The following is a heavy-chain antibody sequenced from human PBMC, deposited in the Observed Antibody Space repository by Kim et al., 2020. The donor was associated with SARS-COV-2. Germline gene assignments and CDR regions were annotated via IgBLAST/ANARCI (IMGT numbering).Heavy chain of an antibody. D-gene: IGHD1-1*01. J-gene: IGHJ4*02. Sequence: RYSQKFQGRVTITRDTSPSTAYMELSSLRSEDTAVYYCARDVHPGGFDYWGQGTLVTVSS. V-gene: IGHV1-3*01. CDR3: ARDVHPGGFDY.